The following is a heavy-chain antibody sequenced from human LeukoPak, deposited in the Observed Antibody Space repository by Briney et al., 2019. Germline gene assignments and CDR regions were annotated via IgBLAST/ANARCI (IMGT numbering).Heavy chain of an antibody. D-gene: IGHD6-6*01. J-gene: IGHJ4*02. CDR2: ISSSSSYI. CDR3: ARIGYSSSSLDY. V-gene: IGHV3-21*01. CDR1: GFTFSSYS. Sequence: GGSLRLSCAASGFTFSSYSMNWVRQAPGKGLEWVSSISSSSSYIYYADSVKGRFTISGDNAKNSLYLQMNSLRAEDTAVYFCARIGYSSSSLDYWGQGTLVTVSS.